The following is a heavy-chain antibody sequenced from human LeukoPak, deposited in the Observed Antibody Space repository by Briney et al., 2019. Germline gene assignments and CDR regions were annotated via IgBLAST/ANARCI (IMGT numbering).Heavy chain of an antibody. CDR2: FDPEDGEA. J-gene: IGHJ4*02. V-gene: IGHV1-24*01. Sequence: GASVKVSCKVSGYTLTELSMHWVRQAPGKGLEWMGGFDPEDGEAIYAQKFQGRVTMTEDTSTDTAYMELSSLRSEDTAVYYCATADRGYYDSRGYLDYWGQGTLVTVSS. CDR1: GYTLTELS. CDR3: ATADRGYYDSRGYLDY. D-gene: IGHD3-22*01.